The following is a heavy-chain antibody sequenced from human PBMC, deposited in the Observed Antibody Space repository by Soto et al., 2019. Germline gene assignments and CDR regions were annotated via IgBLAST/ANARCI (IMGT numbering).Heavy chain of an antibody. CDR2: ISWNSGSI. CDR1: GFTFDDYA. Sequence: GGSLRLSCAASGFTFDDYAMHWVRQAPGKGLEWVSGISWNSGSIGYADSVKGRFTISRDNAKNSLYLQMNSLRAEDTALYYCAKDSGSGYCSGGSCHPDAFDIWGQGTMVTV. CDR3: AKDSGSGYCSGGSCHPDAFDI. D-gene: IGHD2-15*01. J-gene: IGHJ3*02. V-gene: IGHV3-9*01.